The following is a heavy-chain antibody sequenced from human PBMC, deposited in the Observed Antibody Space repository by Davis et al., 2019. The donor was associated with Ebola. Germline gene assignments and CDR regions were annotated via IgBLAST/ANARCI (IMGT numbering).Heavy chain of an antibody. J-gene: IGHJ4*02. D-gene: IGHD3-16*02. CDR3: ARIRWYYFDY. CDR1: YIIFSSYI. Sequence: SLNISCAASYIIFSSYIMHWVRQAPGKGLEWVAVMSSDGSNKYYADSVKGRFTISRDNSKSTQYLQMNSLRPDDTGLYFCARIRWYYFDYWGQGTLVTVSS. V-gene: IGHV3-30*04. CDR2: MSSDGSNK.